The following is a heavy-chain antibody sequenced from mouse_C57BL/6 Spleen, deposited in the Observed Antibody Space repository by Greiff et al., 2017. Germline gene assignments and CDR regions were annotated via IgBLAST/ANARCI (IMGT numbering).Heavy chain of an antibody. CDR3: AKGDSTMVTTVSPWFAY. CDR1: GYTFTSYW. CDR2: IHPSDSDT. J-gene: IGHJ3*01. V-gene: IGHV1-74*01. D-gene: IGHD2-2*01. Sequence: VQLQQPGAELVKPGASVKVSCKASGYTFTSYWMHWVKQRPGQGLEWIGRIHPSDSDTNYNQKFKGKATLTVDKSSSTAYMQLSSLTSEDSAVYYCAKGDSTMVTTVSPWFAYWGQGTLVTVSA.